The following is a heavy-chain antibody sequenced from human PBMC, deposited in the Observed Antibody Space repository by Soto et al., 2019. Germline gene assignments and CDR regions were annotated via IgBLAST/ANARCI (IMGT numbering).Heavy chain of an antibody. CDR3: ARGKLGMSDY. CDR2: INHSGST. D-gene: IGHD7-27*01. J-gene: IGHJ4*02. V-gene: IGHV4-34*01. Sequence: SETLSLTCAVYGGSFSGYYWSWIRQPPGKGLEWIGEINHSGSTNYNPSLKSRVTISVDTSKNQFSLKLSSVTAADTAVYYCARGKLGMSDYWGQGTLVTVSS. CDR1: GGSFSGYY.